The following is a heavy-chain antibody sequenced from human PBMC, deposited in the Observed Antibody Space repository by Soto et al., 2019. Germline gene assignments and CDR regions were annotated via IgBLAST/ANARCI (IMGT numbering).Heavy chain of an antibody. CDR2: VYNSGST. CDR1: GASISGHF. J-gene: IGHJ4*02. D-gene: IGHD1-26*01. CDR3: ASSKGGSYFDY. Sequence: PSETLSLTCTVSGASISGHFWSWIRQPPGKALEWIAYVYNSGSTYNPSLKSRVTISVDTSKNQFSLKLSSVTAADTAVYYCASSKGGSYFDYWGQGTLVTVSS. V-gene: IGHV4-59*08.